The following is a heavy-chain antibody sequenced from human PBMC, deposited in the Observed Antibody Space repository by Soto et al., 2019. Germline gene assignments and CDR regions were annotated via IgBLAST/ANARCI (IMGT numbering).Heavy chain of an antibody. J-gene: IGHJ3*02. CDR3: AKDRATQGGLDAFDI. D-gene: IGHD1-26*01. CDR1: GFTFSSYA. CDR2: ISGSGGSA. V-gene: IGHV3-23*01. Sequence: TGGSLRLSCAAPGFTFSSYAMSWVRQAPGKGLEWVSAISGSGGSAYYADSVKGRFTISRDKSKNTLYLQMNSLRAEDTAVYYCAKDRATQGGLDAFDIWGQGTMVTVSS.